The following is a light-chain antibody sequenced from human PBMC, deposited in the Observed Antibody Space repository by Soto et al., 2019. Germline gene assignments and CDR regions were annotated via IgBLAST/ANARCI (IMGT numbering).Light chain of an antibody. CDR2: EVI. V-gene: IGLV2-18*02. Sequence: QSALTQPPSVSGSPGQSVTISCTGTSSDVGSYNRVSWYQQTPGTAPKLMIYEVINRPSGVPDRFSGSKSGNTASLTISGLQAEDEADYYCTSYTSSSTLVFGGGTQLTVL. CDR3: TSYTSSSTLV. CDR1: SSDVGSYNR. J-gene: IGLJ2*01.